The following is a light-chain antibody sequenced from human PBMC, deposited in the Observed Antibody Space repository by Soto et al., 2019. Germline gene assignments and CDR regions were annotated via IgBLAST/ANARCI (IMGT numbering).Light chain of an antibody. J-gene: IGLJ2*01. CDR1: SSDVGGYNY. V-gene: IGLV2-14*01. Sequence: QSALTQPASVSGSPGQSITISCTGTSSDVGGYNYVSWYQQHPGKAPKLMIYDVSNRPSGVSNRFSGSKSGNTASLTISGXQAEDEXXYYCSSYTSSSTRVFGGGTKLTVL. CDR2: DVS. CDR3: SSYTSSSTRV.